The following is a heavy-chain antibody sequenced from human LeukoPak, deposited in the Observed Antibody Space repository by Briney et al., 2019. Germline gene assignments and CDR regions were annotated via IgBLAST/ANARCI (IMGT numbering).Heavy chain of an antibody. D-gene: IGHD3-3*01. V-gene: IGHV3-48*03. CDR3: ARVTTYYDFWSGYFV. CDR1: GFTFSSYE. Sequence: PGGSLRLSCAASGFTFSSYEMNWVRQAPGKGLEWVSYISSSGSTIYYADSVKGRFTISRDNAKNSLYLQMNSLRAEDTAVYYCARVTTYYDFWSGYFVWGQGTLVTVSS. J-gene: IGHJ4*02. CDR2: ISSSGSTI.